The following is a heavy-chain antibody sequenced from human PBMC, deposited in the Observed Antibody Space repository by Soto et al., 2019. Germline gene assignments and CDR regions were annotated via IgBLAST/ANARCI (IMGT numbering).Heavy chain of an antibody. Sequence: GGSLRLSCASSVFTFSSYAMSCVRHSPGKWLEWVSAISGSGGSTYYADSVKGRFTISRDNSKNTLYLQMNSLRAEDTAVYYCAKAPRGYCSGGSCPGSWYYYYGMDVWGQGTTVSVSS. CDR3: AKAPRGYCSGGSCPGSWYYYYGMDV. CDR2: ISGSGGST. CDR1: VFTFSSYA. J-gene: IGHJ6*02. D-gene: IGHD2-15*01. V-gene: IGHV3-23*01.